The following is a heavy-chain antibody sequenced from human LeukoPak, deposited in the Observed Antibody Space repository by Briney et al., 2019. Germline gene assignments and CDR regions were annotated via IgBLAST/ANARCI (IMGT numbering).Heavy chain of an antibody. D-gene: IGHD6-19*01. CDR1: GGSFSDYY. J-gene: IGHJ4*02. CDR2: INHSGRT. Sequence: PSETLSLTCAVYGGSFSDYYWSWIRQPPGKGLEWIGEINHSGRTNYNPSLKSRVTISVDTSKNQFSLKLSSVTAADTAVYYCARRIRLSGWKKEFDYWGQGTLVTVSS. CDR3: ARRIRLSGWKKEFDY. V-gene: IGHV4-34*01.